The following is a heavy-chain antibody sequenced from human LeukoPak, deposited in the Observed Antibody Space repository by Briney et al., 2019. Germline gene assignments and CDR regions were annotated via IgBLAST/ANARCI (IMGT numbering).Heavy chain of an antibody. CDR3: ASFYGANFDY. D-gene: IGHD4-17*01. V-gene: IGHV4-39*01. Sequence: SETLSLTCTVSGGSISSSSYYWGWIRQPPGKGLEWIGSIYYSGNTYYNPSLKSRVTISVDTSKNQFSLKLSSVTAADTAVYYCASFYGANFDYWGQGTLVTVSS. J-gene: IGHJ4*02. CDR1: GGSISSSSYY. CDR2: IYYSGNT.